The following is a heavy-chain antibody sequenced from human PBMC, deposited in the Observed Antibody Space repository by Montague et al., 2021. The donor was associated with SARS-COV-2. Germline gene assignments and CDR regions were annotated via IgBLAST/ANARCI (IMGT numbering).Heavy chain of an antibody. CDR1: GHSISTSTW. J-gene: IGHJ6*02. V-gene: IGHV4-4*02. CDR3: ATLSSRTAAGTRDYFGLDV. D-gene: IGHD6-13*01. Sequence: SETLSLTCSVSGHSISTSTWWTWVRQTPGKGLEWIGEIFHSGTINYNPSLKSRVSISVDKSNNQFSLRLSSLIAADTAVYYCATLSSRTAAGTRDYFGLDVWGQGTTVVVSS. CDR2: IFHSGTI.